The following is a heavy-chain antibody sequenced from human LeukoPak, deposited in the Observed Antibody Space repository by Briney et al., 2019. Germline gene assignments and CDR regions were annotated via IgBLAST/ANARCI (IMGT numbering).Heavy chain of an antibody. J-gene: IGHJ4*02. Sequence: QPGGSLRLSCAASGFTFSSYGMPWVRQAPGKGLEWVAVISYDGSNKYYADSVKGRFTISRDNSKNTLYLQMNSLRAEDTAVYYCAKAGYSYGDDYWAREPWSPSPQ. CDR2: ISYDGSNK. D-gene: IGHD5-18*01. CDR1: GFTFSSYG. V-gene: IGHV3-30*18. CDR3: AKAGYSYGDDY.